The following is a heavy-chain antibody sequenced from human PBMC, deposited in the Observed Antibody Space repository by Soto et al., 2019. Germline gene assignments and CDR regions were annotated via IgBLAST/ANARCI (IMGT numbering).Heavy chain of an antibody. CDR3: AREEYSSSHYYYYYGMDV. CDR2: IYYSGST. D-gene: IGHD6-6*01. V-gene: IGHV4-59*12. Sequence: SETLSLTCTVSGGSISSYYWSWIRQPPGKGLEWIGYIYYSGSTNYNPSLKSRVTISVDTSKNQFSLKLSSVTAADTAVYYCAREEYSSSHYYYYYGMDVWGQGTTVTVSS. J-gene: IGHJ6*02. CDR1: GGSISSYY.